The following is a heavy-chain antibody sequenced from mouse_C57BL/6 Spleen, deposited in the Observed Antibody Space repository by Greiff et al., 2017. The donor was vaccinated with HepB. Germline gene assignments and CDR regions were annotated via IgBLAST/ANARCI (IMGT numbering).Heavy chain of an antibody. V-gene: IGHV1-64*01. Sequence: VQLQQPGAELVKPGASVKLSCKASGYTFTSYWMHWVKQRPGQGLEWIGMIHPNSGSTNYNEKFKSKATLTVDKSSSTAYMQLSSLTSEDSAVYYCARSYSNYGGDYWGQGTTLTVSS. D-gene: IGHD2-5*01. CDR2: IHPNSGST. CDR1: GYTFTSYW. CDR3: ARSYSNYGGDY. J-gene: IGHJ2*01.